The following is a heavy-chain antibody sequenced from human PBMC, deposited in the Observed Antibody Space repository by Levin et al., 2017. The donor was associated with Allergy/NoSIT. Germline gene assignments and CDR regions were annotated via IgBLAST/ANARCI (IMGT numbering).Heavy chain of an antibody. CDR1: GFNFSNYG. V-gene: IGHV3-30*18. J-gene: IGHJ4*02. D-gene: IGHD6-13*01. CDR3: AKDGLGRYSSAWSHFEY. Sequence: QTWGSLRLSCSVSGFNFSNYGMHWVRQAPGKGLEWAAVISYDGSNKYYGPSVEGRFTISRDKNTLYLQMNSLRVEDTAVYYCAKDGLGRYSSAWSHFEYWGQGALVTVSS. CDR2: ISYDGSNK.